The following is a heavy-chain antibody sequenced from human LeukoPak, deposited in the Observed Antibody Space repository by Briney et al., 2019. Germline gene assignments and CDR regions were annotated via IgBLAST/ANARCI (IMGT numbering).Heavy chain of an antibody. V-gene: IGHV3-21*01. CDR2: ISSSSSYI. J-gene: IGHJ5*02. Sequence: GGSLRLSCAASGFTFSNAWMSWVRQAPGKGLEWVSSISSSSSYIYYADSVKGRFTISRDNAKNTLYLQMNSLRAEDTAVYYCARDRGFWFDPWGQGTLVTVSS. CDR1: GFTFSNAW. CDR3: ARDRGFWFDP. D-gene: IGHD3-22*01.